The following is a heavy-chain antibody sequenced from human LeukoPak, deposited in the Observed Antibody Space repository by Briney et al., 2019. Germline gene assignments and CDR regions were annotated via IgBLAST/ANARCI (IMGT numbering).Heavy chain of an antibody. J-gene: IGHJ4*02. CDR2: IKSKTDGGTT. D-gene: IGHD2-21*02. V-gene: IGHV3-15*01. Sequence: GGPLRLSCAASGFTFSNAWMSWVRQAPGKGLEWVGRIKSKTDGGTTDYAAPVKGRFTISRDDSKNTLYLQMNSLKTEDTAVYYCTAPLAYCGGDCYLGYWGQGTLVTVSS. CDR1: GFTFSNAW. CDR3: TAPLAYCGGDCYLGY.